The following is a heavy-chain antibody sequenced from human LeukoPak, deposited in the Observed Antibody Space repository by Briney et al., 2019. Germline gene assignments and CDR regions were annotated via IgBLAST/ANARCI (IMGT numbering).Heavy chain of an antibody. V-gene: IGHV4-34*01. Sequence: SETLSLTCAVYGGSFSGYYWSWIRQPPGKGLEWIGEINHSGSTNYNPSLKSRVTISVDTSKNQFSLKLSSVTAADTAVYYCARAAVVASFSVDYWGQGTLVTVSS. CDR1: GGSFSGYY. CDR3: ARAAVVASFSVDY. CDR2: INHSGST. D-gene: IGHD2-15*01. J-gene: IGHJ4*02.